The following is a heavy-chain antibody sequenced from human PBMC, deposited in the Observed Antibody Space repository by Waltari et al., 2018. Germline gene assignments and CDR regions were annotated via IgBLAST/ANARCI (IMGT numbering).Heavy chain of an antibody. Sequence: EVQLVESGGGLVQPGGSLRLSCAASGFTFSSYWMHWVRQAPGKGLVWVSRIKSDGSSTSYADSVKGRFTISRDNAKNTLYLQMNSLRAEDTAVYYCAKGGGLGTGAWGQGTLVTVSS. J-gene: IGHJ4*02. CDR3: AKGGGLGTGA. CDR2: IKSDGSST. D-gene: IGHD7-27*01. CDR1: GFTFSSYW. V-gene: IGHV3-74*01.